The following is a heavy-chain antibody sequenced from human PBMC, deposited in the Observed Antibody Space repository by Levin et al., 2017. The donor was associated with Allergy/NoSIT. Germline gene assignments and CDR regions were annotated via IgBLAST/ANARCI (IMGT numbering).Heavy chain of an antibody. Sequence: GESLKISCAASGFIFNNYAFHWVRPAPGKGLEWGAVIAHDGRNEYYADSVKDRPTISRDDFRSTLYLQMNSLRAEDTAVYYCASHFSMIRGYDNYGMDVWGQGTTVTVSS. CDR3: ASHFSMIRGYDNYGMDV. D-gene: IGHD3-10*01. CDR2: IAHDGRNE. CDR1: GFIFNNYA. J-gene: IGHJ6*02. V-gene: IGHV3-30*04.